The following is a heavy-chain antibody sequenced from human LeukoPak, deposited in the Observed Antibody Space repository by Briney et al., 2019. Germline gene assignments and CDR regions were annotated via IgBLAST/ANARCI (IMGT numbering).Heavy chain of an antibody. D-gene: IGHD3-22*01. Sequence: PGGSLRLSCAASGFTFSSYGMHWVRQAPGKGLEWVAVISYDGSNKYYADSVKGRFTISRDNSKNTLYLQMNSLRAEDTAVYYCARFYDSSGYYPDAFDIWGQGTMVTVSS. J-gene: IGHJ3*02. CDR3: ARFYDSSGYYPDAFDI. CDR1: GFTFSSYG. CDR2: ISYDGSNK. V-gene: IGHV3-30*03.